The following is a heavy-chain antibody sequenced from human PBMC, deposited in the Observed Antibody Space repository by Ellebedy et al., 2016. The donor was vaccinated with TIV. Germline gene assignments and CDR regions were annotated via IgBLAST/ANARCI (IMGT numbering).Heavy chain of an antibody. CDR2: IYYTGTT. V-gene: IGHV4-39*01. Sequence: MPSETLSLTCTVSGGSVSSSSNYWAWIRQPPGKGLEWIGSIYYTGTTYYNPSLKSRVTISVDTSKNQFSLKLSSVTAADTAVYYCAGPSTRRQLWLEPFDYWGQGTLVTVSS. J-gene: IGHJ4*02. D-gene: IGHD5-18*01. CDR3: AGPSTRRQLWLEPFDY. CDR1: GGSVSSSSNY.